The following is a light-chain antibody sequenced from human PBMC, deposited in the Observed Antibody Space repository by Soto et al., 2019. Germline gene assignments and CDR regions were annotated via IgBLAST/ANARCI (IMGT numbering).Light chain of an antibody. J-gene: IGKJ5*01. CDR3: QQRSNWPPIT. V-gene: IGKV3D-20*02. CDR1: QSVSSSY. CDR2: GAS. Sequence: IRSTHAPGTLSLSKRERATLSCRASQSVSSSYLAWYQQKPGQAPRLLIYGASSRATGIPDRFSGSGSGTDFTLTISSLEPEDFAVYYCQQRSNWPPITFGQGRLLEVK.